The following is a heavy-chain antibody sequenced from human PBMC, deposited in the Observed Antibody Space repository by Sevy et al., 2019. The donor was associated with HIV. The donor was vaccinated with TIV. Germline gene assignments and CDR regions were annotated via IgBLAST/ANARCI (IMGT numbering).Heavy chain of an antibody. V-gene: IGHV3-48*01. J-gene: IGHJ4*02. D-gene: IGHD1-26*01. CDR1: GFSFSSYS. CDR3: ARIVGATPFFDY. Sequence: GGSLRLSCEASGFSFSSYSINWVRQAPGKGLEWVSYISSSSSIVYFADSVKGRFTISRDNAKNSLYLQMSSLRAEDTAVYYCARIVGATPFFDYWGQGTLVTVSS. CDR2: ISSSSSIV.